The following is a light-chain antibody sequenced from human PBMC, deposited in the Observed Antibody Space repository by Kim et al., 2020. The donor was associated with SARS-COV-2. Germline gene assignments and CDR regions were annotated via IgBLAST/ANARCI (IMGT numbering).Light chain of an antibody. J-gene: IGKJ4*01. CDR3: QQYDRYPLT. Sequence: DIQMTQSPSSLSASVGDRITITCRASQHIGPYVAWFQQRPGKAPKSLINTASSLQTGVPSKFSGRGFGTDFTLTISRLQPEDSATYYCQQYDRYPLTFGGGTKVDIK. CDR2: TAS. V-gene: IGKV1-16*02. CDR1: QHIGPY.